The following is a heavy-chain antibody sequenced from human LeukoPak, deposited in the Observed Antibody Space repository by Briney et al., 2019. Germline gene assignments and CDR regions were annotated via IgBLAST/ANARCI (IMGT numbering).Heavy chain of an antibody. D-gene: IGHD4-23*01. J-gene: IGHJ3*02. V-gene: IGHV5-51*01. CDR2: IYPGDSDT. CDR3: ARLRDYGGNDDSCDI. CDR1: GYSFTSYW. Sequence: GESPKISCKGSGYSFTSYWIGWVRQMPGKGLEWMGIIYPGDSDTRYSPSFQGQVTISADKSISTAYLQWSSLKASDTAMYYCARLRDYGGNDDSCDIWGLGTMVTVSS.